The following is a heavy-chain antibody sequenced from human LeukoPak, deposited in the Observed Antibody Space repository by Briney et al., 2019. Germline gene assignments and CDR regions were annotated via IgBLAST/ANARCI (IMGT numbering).Heavy chain of an antibody. Sequence: EASVKVSCKASGYTFTSYDINWVRQATGQGLEWMGWMNPNSGNTGYAQKFQGRVTITRNTSISTAYMELSSLRSEDTAVYYCARGLGGKGKNAFDIWGQGTMVTVSS. CDR1: GYTFTSYD. D-gene: IGHD4-23*01. J-gene: IGHJ3*02. V-gene: IGHV1-8*01. CDR3: ARGLGGKGKNAFDI. CDR2: MNPNSGNT.